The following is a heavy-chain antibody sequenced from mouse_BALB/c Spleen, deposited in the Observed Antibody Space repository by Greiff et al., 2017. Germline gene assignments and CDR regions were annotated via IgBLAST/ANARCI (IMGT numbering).Heavy chain of an antibody. CDR2: ISSGGGST. Sequence: EVKLMESGGGLVKPGGSLKLSCAASGFAFSSYDMSWVRQTPEKRLEWVAYISSGGGSTYYPDTVKGRFTISRDNAKNTLYLQMSSLKSEDTAMYYCARRLSWFAYWGQGTLVTVSA. CDR3: ARRLSWFAY. J-gene: IGHJ3*01. V-gene: IGHV5-12-1*01. CDR1: GFAFSSYD.